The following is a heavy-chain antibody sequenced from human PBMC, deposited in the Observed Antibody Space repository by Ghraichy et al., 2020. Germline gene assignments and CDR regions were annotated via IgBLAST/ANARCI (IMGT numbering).Heavy chain of an antibody. Sequence: GESLNISCGASGFTFSSYAMNWVRQAQGKGLEWVSTISDDSSGMYYADSVKGRFAISRDNSKTTLSLQMNSLRAEDTAVYYCARRGDNVGYYPNYSFDVWGPGTLVTFSS. D-gene: IGHD3-22*01. J-gene: IGHJ3*01. CDR3: ARRGDNVGYYPNYSFDV. V-gene: IGHV3-23*01. CDR1: GFTFSSYA. CDR2: ISDDSSGM.